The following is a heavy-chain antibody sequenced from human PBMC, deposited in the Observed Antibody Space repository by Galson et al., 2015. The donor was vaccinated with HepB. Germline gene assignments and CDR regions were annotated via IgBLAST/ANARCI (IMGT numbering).Heavy chain of an antibody. CDR1: GCTLTELS. Sequence: SVKVSCKASGCTLTELSMHWVRQAPGKGLEWMGGFDPEDGETIYAQKFQGRVTMTEDTSTDTAYMELSSLRSEDTAVYYCATLRGYSGYDYAQNAFDIWGQGTMVTVSS. CDR2: FDPEDGET. D-gene: IGHD5-12*01. CDR3: ATLRGYSGYDYAQNAFDI. V-gene: IGHV1-24*01. J-gene: IGHJ3*02.